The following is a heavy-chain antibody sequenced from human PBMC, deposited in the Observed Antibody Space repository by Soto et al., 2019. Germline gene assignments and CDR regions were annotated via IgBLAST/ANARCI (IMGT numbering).Heavy chain of an antibody. CDR1: GFTFSSYA. D-gene: IGHD2-2*01. CDR3: ARVLCRHEVPAAMDY. CDR2: ISASGYYT. J-gene: IGHJ4*02. Sequence: GGSLRLSCAASGFTFSSYAMTWVRQAPGKGLEWVSSISASGYYTYYEDSVKGRFTISRDNSKNTLYLQVSGLRAEDTAVYYFARVLCRHEVPAAMDYWGQGTLVTGSS. V-gene: IGHV3-23*01.